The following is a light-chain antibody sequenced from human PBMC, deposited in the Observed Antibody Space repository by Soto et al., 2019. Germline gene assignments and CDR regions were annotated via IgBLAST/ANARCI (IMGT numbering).Light chain of an antibody. V-gene: IGLV2-14*03. Sequence: QSVLTQPASVSGSPGQSITISCTGTSSDVGGYNYVSWYQHHPGKAPKRMIHDVSNRPSGVSNRFSGSKSGNTASLTISGLQAEDEADYYCSSYILNNSTYVFGTGTKVTVL. CDR3: SSYILNNSTYV. CDR1: SSDVGGYNY. J-gene: IGLJ1*01. CDR2: DVS.